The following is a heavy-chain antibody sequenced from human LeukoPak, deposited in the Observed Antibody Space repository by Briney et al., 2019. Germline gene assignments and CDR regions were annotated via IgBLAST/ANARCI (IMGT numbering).Heavy chain of an antibody. Sequence: GGSLRLSCAASGFTFSSYGMHWVRQAPGKGLEWVAVISYDGSNKYYADSVKGRFTISRDNSKNTLYLQMNSLRAEDTAVYYCAKAPGFAYCGGDCYRNGDYWGQGTLVTVSS. CDR2: ISYDGSNK. D-gene: IGHD2-21*02. CDR3: AKAPGFAYCGGDCYRNGDY. J-gene: IGHJ4*02. CDR1: GFTFSSYG. V-gene: IGHV3-30*18.